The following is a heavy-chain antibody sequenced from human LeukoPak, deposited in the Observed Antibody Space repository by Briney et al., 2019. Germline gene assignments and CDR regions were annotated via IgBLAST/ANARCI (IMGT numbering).Heavy chain of an antibody. CDR3: ARVLVVVAAPPDY. Sequence: GGSLRLSCAASGFTFSSYSINWVLQAPGKGLEWRSYISSSSSTIYYADSVKGRFTISRDNAKNSLYLQMNSLRAEDTAVYYCARVLVVVAAPPDYWGQGTLVTVSS. J-gene: IGHJ4*02. V-gene: IGHV3-48*01. CDR2: ISSSSSTI. CDR1: GFTFSSYS. D-gene: IGHD2-15*01.